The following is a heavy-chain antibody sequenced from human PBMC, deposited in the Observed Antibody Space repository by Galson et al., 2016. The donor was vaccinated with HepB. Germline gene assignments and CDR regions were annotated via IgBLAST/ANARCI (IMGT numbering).Heavy chain of an antibody. V-gene: IGHV3-30*07. J-gene: IGHJ3*02. Sequence: DSVKGRFTISRDNSKNKLYLQMNSLRVDDTAVYYCASDYGSQVGDSGGLDIWGQGTMVTVSS. D-gene: IGHD1-26*01. CDR3: ASDYGSQVGDSGGLDI.